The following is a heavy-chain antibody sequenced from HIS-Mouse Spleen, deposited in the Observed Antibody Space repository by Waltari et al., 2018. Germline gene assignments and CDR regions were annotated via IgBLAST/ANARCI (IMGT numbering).Heavy chain of an antibody. CDR1: GFIFDAYA. Sequence: EVQLVESGGDLVQPGRSLRLSCAASGFIFDAYAMHWVRQAPGKGLDGFSGISWNSGSIGYADSVKGRFTISRDNAKNSLYLQMNSLRAEDTALYYCAKDLRPAYSSSPYFDYWGQGTLVTVSS. CDR2: ISWNSGSI. CDR3: AKDLRPAYSSSPYFDY. V-gene: IGHV3-9*01. D-gene: IGHD6-6*01. J-gene: IGHJ4*02.